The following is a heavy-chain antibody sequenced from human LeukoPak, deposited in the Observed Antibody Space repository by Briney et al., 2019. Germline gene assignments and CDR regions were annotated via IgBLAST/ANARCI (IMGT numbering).Heavy chain of an antibody. D-gene: IGHD6-13*01. J-gene: IGHJ6*03. CDR2: IYTSGST. CDR3: ARSQALIAAAGDYYYYYYMDV. Sequence: SETLSLTCTVSGGSISSGSYYWGWIRQPAGKGLEWIGRIYTSGSTNHNPSLKSRVTISVDTSKNQSSLKLSSVTAADTAVYYCARSQALIAAAGDYYYYYYMDVWGKGTTVTISS. V-gene: IGHV4-61*02. CDR1: GGSISSGSYY.